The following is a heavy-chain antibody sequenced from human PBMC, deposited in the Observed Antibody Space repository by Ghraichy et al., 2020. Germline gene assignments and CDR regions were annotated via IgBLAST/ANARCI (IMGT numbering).Heavy chain of an antibody. D-gene: IGHD6-13*01. CDR3: AGSSWYVAEYFQH. CDR2: SNHSGST. V-gene: IGHV4-34*01. CDR1: GGSFSGYY. J-gene: IGHJ1*01. Sequence: SETLSLTCAVYGGSFSGYYWSWIRQPPGKGLEWIGESNHSGSTNYNPSLKRRVTISVDTSKNQFSLKLSSVTAADTAVYYCAGSSWYVAEYFQHWGQGTLVTVSP.